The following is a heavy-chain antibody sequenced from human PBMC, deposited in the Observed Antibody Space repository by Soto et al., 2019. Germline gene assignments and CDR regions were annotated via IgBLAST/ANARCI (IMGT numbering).Heavy chain of an antibody. Sequence: SVKVSCKASGGTFSIYAISCVLQSPGQWLEWMGGIIPIFGTANYAQKFQGRVTITADESTSTAYMELSSLRSEDTAVYYCARGPAYDSSGYSDYWGQGTLVTVSS. J-gene: IGHJ4*02. CDR2: IIPIFGTA. V-gene: IGHV1-69*13. CDR3: ARGPAYDSSGYSDY. CDR1: GGTFSIYA. D-gene: IGHD3-22*01.